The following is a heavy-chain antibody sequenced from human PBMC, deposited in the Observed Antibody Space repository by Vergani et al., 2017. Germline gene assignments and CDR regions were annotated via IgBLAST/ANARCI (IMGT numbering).Heavy chain of an antibody. J-gene: IGHJ6*02. CDR2: FDPEHGEV. CDR1: GYSLPELT. CDR3: ATPXLRFSYYYYYGMDV. D-gene: IGHD5-12*01. Sequence: QVQLVQSGSEVRKPGASVKVSCQVSGYSLPELTIHWVRQAPGKGLEWMGGFDPEHGEVTFAHHIQGRVTMTEDRSTDTAYMELSSLRPEDTAVYYCATPXLRFSYYYYYGMDVWGQGTTVTVSS. V-gene: IGHV1-24*01.